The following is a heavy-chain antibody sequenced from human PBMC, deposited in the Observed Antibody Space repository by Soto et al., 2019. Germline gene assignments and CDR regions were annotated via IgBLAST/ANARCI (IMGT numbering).Heavy chain of an antibody. CDR3: ARNPLHGDYWYFDL. CDR2: IWYDGSNK. Sequence: QVQLVESGGGVVQPGRSLRLSCAASGFTFSSYGMHWVRQAPGKGLEWVAVIWYDGSNKYYADSVKGRFTISRDNSKNPLYLQMNSLRAEDTAVYYCARNPLHGDYWYFDLWGRGTLVTVSS. J-gene: IGHJ2*01. D-gene: IGHD4-17*01. V-gene: IGHV3-33*01. CDR1: GFTFSSYG.